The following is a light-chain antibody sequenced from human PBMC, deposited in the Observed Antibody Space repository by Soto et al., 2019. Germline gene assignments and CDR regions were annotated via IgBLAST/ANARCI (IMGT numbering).Light chain of an antibody. CDR3: LKYGSSPRK. Sequence: EVVLTQSPGSLSLSPGEIATLSRRASPGVSANNLAWYQHKAGRTPRLLIYGASSRATGIPDRFSGSGSGTDFTLTISGLEPDDLAVYYCLKYGSSPRKFGRGTKVDIK. CDR2: GAS. CDR1: PGVSANN. V-gene: IGKV3-20*01. J-gene: IGKJ1*01.